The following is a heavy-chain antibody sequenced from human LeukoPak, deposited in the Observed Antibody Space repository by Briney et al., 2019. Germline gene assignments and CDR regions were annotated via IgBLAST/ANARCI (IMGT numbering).Heavy chain of an antibody. CDR2: IQNDGSNE. CDR1: GFTFSSYG. Sequence: GGSLRLSCAASGFTFSSYGMHWVRQAPGKGLEWVAYIQNDGSNEQYADSVKVRFTISRDNSKNTLYLQMNRLRAEDTAVYYCARVMGQYCSSTSCYVDYWGQGTLVTVSS. D-gene: IGHD2-2*01. V-gene: IGHV3-30*02. J-gene: IGHJ4*02. CDR3: ARVMGQYCSSTSCYVDY.